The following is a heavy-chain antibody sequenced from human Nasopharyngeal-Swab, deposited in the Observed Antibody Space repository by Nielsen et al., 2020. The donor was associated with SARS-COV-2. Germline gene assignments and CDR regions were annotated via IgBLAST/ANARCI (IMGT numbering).Heavy chain of an antibody. V-gene: IGHV3-11*06. Sequence: VRQMPGKGLEWISYISGKSTYTSYADSVKGRFTISRDNVKKSLYLQMNSLRAEDTAVYYCARETGDYWGQGILVTVSS. CDR2: ISGKSTYT. CDR3: ARETGDY. D-gene: IGHD1-14*01. J-gene: IGHJ4*02.